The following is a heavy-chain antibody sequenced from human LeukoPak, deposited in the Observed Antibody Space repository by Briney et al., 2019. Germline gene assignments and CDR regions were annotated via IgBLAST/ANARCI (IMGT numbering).Heavy chain of an antibody. J-gene: IGHJ4*02. V-gene: IGHV1-18*01. CDR1: GYTFTSYG. CDR2: ISGYNGKT. Sequence: GASVKVSCKASGYTFTSYGIGWVRQAPGQGLEWMGWISGYNGKTNYAQKFQGRVTLTRNTSISTAYMELSSLRSEDTAVYYCARGRRGYGGNALGYWGQGTLVTVSS. CDR3: ARGRRGYGGNALGY. D-gene: IGHD4-23*01.